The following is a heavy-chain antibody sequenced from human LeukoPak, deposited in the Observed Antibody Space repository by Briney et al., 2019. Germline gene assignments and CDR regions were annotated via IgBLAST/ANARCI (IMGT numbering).Heavy chain of an antibody. CDR2: INHSGST. CDR3: ARSYYYGMDV. Sequence: SETLSLTCAVYGGSFSGYYWSWIRQPPGKGLEWIGEINHSGSTNYNPSLKSRVTISVDTSKNQFSLKLSSVTAADTAVYYCARSYYYGMDVWGQGTTVTVSS. J-gene: IGHJ6*02. V-gene: IGHV4-34*01. CDR1: GGSFSGYY.